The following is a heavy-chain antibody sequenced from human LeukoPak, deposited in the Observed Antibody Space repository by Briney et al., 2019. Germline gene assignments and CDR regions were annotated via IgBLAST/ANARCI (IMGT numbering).Heavy chain of an antibody. D-gene: IGHD2-15*01. CDR3: ATSRIRLGYCLDY. Sequence: GASVRVSCKASGYTFTSYYMHWVRQAPGQGLEWTGIINPSGGTTSYAQKFQGRVTMTRDTSISTAYMELSRLRSDDTAVYYCATSRIRLGYCLDYWGQGTLVTVSS. J-gene: IGHJ4*02. CDR1: GYTFTSYY. CDR2: INPSGGTT. V-gene: IGHV1-46*01.